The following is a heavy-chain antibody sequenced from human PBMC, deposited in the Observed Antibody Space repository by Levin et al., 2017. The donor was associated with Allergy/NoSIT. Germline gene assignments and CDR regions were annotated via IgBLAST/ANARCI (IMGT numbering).Heavy chain of an antibody. J-gene: IGHJ6*02. CDR1: GYTFTDYY. CDR2: INPNSGGT. Sequence: ASVKVSCKASGYTFTDYYMHWVRQAPGQGLEWMGWINPNSGGTNSAQKFQGRVTMTRDTSIGTAYMELSSLRSDDTAVYYCARSWLFGPYYYGMDVWGQGTTVTVSS. CDR3: ARSWLFGPYYYGMDV. D-gene: IGHD3-16*01. V-gene: IGHV1-2*02.